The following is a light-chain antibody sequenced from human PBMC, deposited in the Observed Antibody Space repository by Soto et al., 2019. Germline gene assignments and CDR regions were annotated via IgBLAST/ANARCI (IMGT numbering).Light chain of an antibody. Sequence: DIQMTQSPSSLSASVGDRVTITCQASQGINNYLNWYQQKPGKAPELLIYDSSSLKTGVPSRFSGSGSETDFTLTISSLQPDDVATYYCQHSDHLPLSFGGGTKIEIK. CDR3: QHSDHLPLS. V-gene: IGKV1-33*01. J-gene: IGKJ4*01. CDR1: QGINNY. CDR2: DSS.